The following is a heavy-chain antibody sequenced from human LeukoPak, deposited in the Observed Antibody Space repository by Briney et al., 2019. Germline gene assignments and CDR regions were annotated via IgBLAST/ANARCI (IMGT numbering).Heavy chain of an antibody. V-gene: IGHV5-51*01. J-gene: IGHJ4*02. CDR2: IYPGDSVT. CDR3: ARRGDGYNLNFDY. D-gene: IGHD5-24*01. CDR1: GYTFTSYW. Sequence: PGESLKISCKGTGYTFTSYWIGWVRQMPGKGLEWMGIIYPGDSVTRYSPSFQGQVTISADKSICTAYLQWSSLKASDTAMYYCARRGDGYNLNFDYWGQGTLVTVSS.